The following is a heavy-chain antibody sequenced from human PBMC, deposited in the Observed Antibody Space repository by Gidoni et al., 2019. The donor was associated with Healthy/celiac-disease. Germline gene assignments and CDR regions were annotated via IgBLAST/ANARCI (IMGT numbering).Heavy chain of an antibody. D-gene: IGHD4-17*01. CDR3: ARAVAFDI. CDR2: ISSSSSYI. CDR1: GFTFSSYR. V-gene: IGHV3-21*01. Sequence: EGKLVESGGGRVKPGGALRLSCAASGFTFSSYRMHGVRQAPGRGREWVSSISSSSSYIYYAVSVNCLFTISRDNAQNSLYLPMNSLGAADTAVYYCARAVAFDICGQGTMVTVSS. J-gene: IGHJ3*02.